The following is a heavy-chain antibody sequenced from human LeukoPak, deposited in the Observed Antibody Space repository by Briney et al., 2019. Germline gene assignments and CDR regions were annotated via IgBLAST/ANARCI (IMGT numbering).Heavy chain of an antibody. CDR2: IYYSGST. CDR1: GGSISSSSYY. V-gene: IGHV4-39*07. Sequence: SETLSLTCTVSGGSISSSSYYWGWIRQPPGKGLEWIGSIYYSGSTYYNPSLKSRVTISVDTSKNQFSLKLSSVTAADTAVYYCARSEINDYFKYWGPGILVTVST. D-gene: IGHD3-16*01. J-gene: IGHJ4*02. CDR3: ARSEINDYFKY.